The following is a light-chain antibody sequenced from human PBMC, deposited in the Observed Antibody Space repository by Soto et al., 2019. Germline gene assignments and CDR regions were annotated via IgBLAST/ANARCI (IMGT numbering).Light chain of an antibody. V-gene: IGKV3-20*01. J-gene: IGKJ1*01. Sequence: EIVLTQSPGTLVLSPGERATLSCRASQSVNKAYLVWYQVKLGQAPSRLIYGASSRATGIPDRFSGSGSGADFILSISRLEPEDFAVYYCQQYGSSPWTFGQGTKVAIK. CDR1: QSVNKAY. CDR2: GAS. CDR3: QQYGSSPWT.